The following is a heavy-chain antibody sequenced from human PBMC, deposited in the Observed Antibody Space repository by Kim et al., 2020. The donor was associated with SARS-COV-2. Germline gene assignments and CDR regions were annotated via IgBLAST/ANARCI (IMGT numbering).Heavy chain of an antibody. CDR3: ARTSRQGYCSSTSCRHPPPKRNWYFDL. CDR1: GGSFSGYY. D-gene: IGHD2-2*01. Sequence: SETLSLTCAVYGGSFSGYYWSWIRQPPGKGLEWIGEINHSGSTNYNPSLKSRVTISVDTSKNQFSLKLSSVTAADTAVYYCARTSRQGYCSSTSCRHPPPKRNWYFDLWGRGTLVTVSS. V-gene: IGHV4-34*01. CDR2: INHSGST. J-gene: IGHJ2*01.